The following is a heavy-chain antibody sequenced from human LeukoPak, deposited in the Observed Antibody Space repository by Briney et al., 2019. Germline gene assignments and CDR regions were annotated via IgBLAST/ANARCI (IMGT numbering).Heavy chain of an antibody. CDR2: ISAYIGNT. Sequence: ASVKVSCKASGYTFTSYGISWVRQAPGQGLEWMGWISAYIGNTNYAQKLQGRVTMTTDTSTSTAYMELRSLRSDDTAVYYCARSAIAVAGTGFDPWGQGTLVTVSS. CDR1: GYTFTSYG. J-gene: IGHJ5*02. V-gene: IGHV1-18*01. D-gene: IGHD6-19*01. CDR3: ARSAIAVAGTGFDP.